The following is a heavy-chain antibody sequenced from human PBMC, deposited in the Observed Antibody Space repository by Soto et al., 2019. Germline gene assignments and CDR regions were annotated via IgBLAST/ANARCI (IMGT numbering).Heavy chain of an antibody. CDR3: ARDVYYYGSGSYYDY. J-gene: IGHJ4*02. D-gene: IGHD3-10*01. Sequence: EVQLVESGGSLVQPGGSLRLSCAASGFTFSSDWMSWVRQAPWKGLEWVANIKQDGSEKYYVDSVKGRFTISRDNAKNSLYLQMNSLRAEDTAVHYCARDVYYYGSGSYYDYWGQGTLVTVSS. CDR1: GFTFSSDW. CDR2: IKQDGSEK. V-gene: IGHV3-7*01.